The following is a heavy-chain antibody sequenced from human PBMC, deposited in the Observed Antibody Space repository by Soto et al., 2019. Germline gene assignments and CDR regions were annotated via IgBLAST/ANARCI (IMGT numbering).Heavy chain of an antibody. CDR3: ARLESHSSGSSVDY. D-gene: IGHD6-19*01. Sequence: PSETLSLTCTVSGGSISSSSYYWGWIRQPPGKGLEWIGSIYYSGSTYYNPSLKSRVTISVDTSKNQFSLKLSSVTAADTAVYYCARLESHSSGSSVDYWGQGTLVTVS. CDR2: IYYSGST. V-gene: IGHV4-39*01. CDR1: GGSISSSSYY. J-gene: IGHJ4*02.